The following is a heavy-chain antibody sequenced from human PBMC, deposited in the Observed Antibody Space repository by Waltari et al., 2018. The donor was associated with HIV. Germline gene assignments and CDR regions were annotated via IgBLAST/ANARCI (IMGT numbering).Heavy chain of an antibody. CDR2: ISYYGDNK. CDR1: GFTFSSYG. Sequence: QVQLVESGGGVVQPGRSLRLSRAASGFTFSSYGMHWVRQAPGKGLEWVAVISYYGDNKYYADSVKGRFTISRDNSKNTLYLQMNSLRAEDTAVYYCARGASGWSPGYWGQGTLVTVSS. CDR3: ARGASGWSPGY. J-gene: IGHJ4*02. V-gene: IGHV3-30*03. D-gene: IGHD6-19*01.